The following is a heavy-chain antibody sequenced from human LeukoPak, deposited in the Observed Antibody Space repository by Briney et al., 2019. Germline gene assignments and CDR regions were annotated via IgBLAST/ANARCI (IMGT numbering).Heavy chain of an antibody. CDR1: GYTFTSYA. CDR2: INAGNGNT. J-gene: IGHJ4*02. Sequence: ASVKVSCKASGYTFTSYAMHWVRQAPGQRLEWMGWINAGNGNTKYSQKFQGRVTITRDTSASTAYMVLSRLRSDDTAVYYCAREFGGGYSYVGFDYWGQGTLVTVSS. CDR3: AREFGGGYSYVGFDY. D-gene: IGHD5-18*01. V-gene: IGHV1-3*01.